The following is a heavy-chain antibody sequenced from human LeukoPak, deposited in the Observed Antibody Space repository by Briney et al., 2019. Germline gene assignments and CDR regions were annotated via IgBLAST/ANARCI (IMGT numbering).Heavy chain of an antibody. Sequence: PSETLSLTCAVYGESFSGYSWSWFRQPPGKGLEWIGEVIHGGSSNYNPSLKSRVTISVDTSKNQFSLKLSSVTAADTAVYYCARVLRDGYNSEPFDYWGQGTLVTVSS. V-gene: IGHV4-34*12. CDR3: ARVLRDGYNSEPFDY. D-gene: IGHD5-24*01. CDR1: GESFSGYS. CDR2: VIHGGSS. J-gene: IGHJ4*02.